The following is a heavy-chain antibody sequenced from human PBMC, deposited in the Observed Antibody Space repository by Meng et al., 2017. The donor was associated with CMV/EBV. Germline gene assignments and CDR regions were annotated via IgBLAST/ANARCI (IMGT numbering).Heavy chain of an antibody. Sequence: GALKISCAASGFTFSSYWMHWVRQAPGKGLVWVSRINSDGSSTSYADSVKGRFTISRDNAKNTLYLQMNSLRAEDTAVYYCARDALVVVPAATVYYYGMDVWGQGTTVTVSS. D-gene: IGHD2-2*01. CDR1: GFTFSSYW. V-gene: IGHV3-74*01. CDR3: ARDALVVVPAATVYYYGMDV. CDR2: INSDGSST. J-gene: IGHJ6*02.